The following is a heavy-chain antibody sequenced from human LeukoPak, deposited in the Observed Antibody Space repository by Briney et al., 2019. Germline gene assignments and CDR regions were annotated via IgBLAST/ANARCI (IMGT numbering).Heavy chain of an antibody. CDR3: AKDSSTNYYYYYMDV. Sequence: GGSLRLSCAASGFTFSSYGMHWVRQAPGKGLEWVAVISYDGSNKYYADSVKGRFTISRDNAKNSLYLQMNSLRAEDMALYYCAKDSSTNYYYYYMDVWGKGTTVTVSS. V-gene: IGHV3-30*18. D-gene: IGHD2-2*01. J-gene: IGHJ6*03. CDR1: GFTFSSYG. CDR2: ISYDGSNK.